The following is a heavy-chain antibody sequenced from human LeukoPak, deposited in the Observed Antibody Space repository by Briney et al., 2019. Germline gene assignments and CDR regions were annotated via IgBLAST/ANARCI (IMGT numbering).Heavy chain of an antibody. CDR3: ARRVVNNRNWYFDL. Sequence: GESRKISCKISGYILTNNWIGWVRQVPGKGLEWMGIIYPGDSDTRYSPSFQGQVTISADKSINTAYLQWSSLKASDTAMYYCARRVVNNRNWYFDLWGRGTLVTVSS. V-gene: IGHV5-51*01. CDR2: IYPGDSDT. CDR1: GYILTNNW. J-gene: IGHJ2*01. D-gene: IGHD4-23*01.